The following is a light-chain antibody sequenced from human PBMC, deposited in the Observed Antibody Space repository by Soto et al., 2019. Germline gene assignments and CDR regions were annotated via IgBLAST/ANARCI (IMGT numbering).Light chain of an antibody. Sequence: DIHMTQSPSTLSASVGDRVTITCRASQSISIWLAWYQQKPGKAPNLLIYKTSSLESGVPSRFSGSGSGTEFTLYITSLQPDDFAPYYCQHYNDYYWTFGQGTKVEIK. CDR3: QHYNDYYWT. CDR2: KTS. J-gene: IGKJ1*01. V-gene: IGKV1-5*03. CDR1: QSISIW.